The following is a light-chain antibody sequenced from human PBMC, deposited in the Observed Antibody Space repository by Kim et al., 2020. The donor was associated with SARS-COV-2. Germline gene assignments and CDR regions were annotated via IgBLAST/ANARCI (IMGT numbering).Light chain of an antibody. CDR2: KDT. J-gene: IGLJ3*02. CDR1: ELPRQY. Sequence: SQGQTARITCSGDELPRQYSYWYQQKPGQAPVLVIYKDTERPSGIPERFSGSSSGTTVTLTISGVQAEDEADYYCQSPDSSATYRVFGGGTQLTVL. CDR3: QSPDSSATYRV. V-gene: IGLV3-25*03.